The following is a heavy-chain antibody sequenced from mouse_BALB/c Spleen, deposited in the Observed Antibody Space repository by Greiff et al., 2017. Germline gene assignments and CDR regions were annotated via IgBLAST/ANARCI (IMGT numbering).Heavy chain of an antibody. V-gene: IGHV1-9*01. D-gene: IGHD3-3*01. CDR3: ARKGRTYAMDY. J-gene: IGHJ4*01. CDR2: ILPGSGST. Sequence: VQLQQSGAELMKPGASVKISCKATGYTFSSYWIEWVKQRPGHGLEWIGEILPGSGSTNYNEKFKGKATFTADTSSNTAYMQLSSLTSEDSAVCYCARKGRTYAMDYWGQGTSVTVSS. CDR1: GYTFSSYW.